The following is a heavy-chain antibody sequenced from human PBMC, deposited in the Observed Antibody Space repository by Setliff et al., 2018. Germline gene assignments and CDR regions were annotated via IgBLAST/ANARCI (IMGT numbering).Heavy chain of an antibody. V-gene: IGHV3-53*01. CDR2: LYGGGNT. CDR3: AKDLASGDYVYYFDY. J-gene: IGHJ4*02. CDR1: GFTVSSND. Sequence: GGSLRLSCAAPGFTVSSNDMSWVRQAPGKGLEWIALLYGGGNTFYADSVKGRFTISGDSSKNAVYLQMNNLRAEDTAVYYCAKDLASGDYVYYFDYWGQGTLVTVSS. D-gene: IGHD4-17*01.